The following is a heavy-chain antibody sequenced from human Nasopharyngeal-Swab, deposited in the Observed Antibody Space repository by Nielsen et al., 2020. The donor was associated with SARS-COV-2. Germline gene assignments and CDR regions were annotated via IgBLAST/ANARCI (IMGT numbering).Heavy chain of an antibody. J-gene: IGHJ5*02. D-gene: IGHD2-15*01. CDR1: GFTFSSYA. CDR2: ISGSGGST. Sequence: GGSLRLSCAASGFTFSSYAMGWVRQAPGKGLEWVSAISGSGGSTYYADSVKGRFTISRDNSKNTLYLQMNSLRAEDTAVYYCARERVAWIVVVVAGREFDPWGQGTLVTVSS. CDR3: ARERVAWIVVVVAGREFDP. V-gene: IGHV3-23*01.